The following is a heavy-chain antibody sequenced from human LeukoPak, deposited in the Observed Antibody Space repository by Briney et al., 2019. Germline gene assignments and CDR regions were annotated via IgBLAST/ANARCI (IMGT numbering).Heavy chain of an antibody. CDR1: GGPISSYY. V-gene: IGHV4-59*08. CDR2: IYYSGST. D-gene: IGHD3-22*01. CDR3: TRDSSGYSYYMDV. Sequence: PSETLSLTCTVSGGPISSYYWSWIRQPPGKGLEWIGYIYYSGSTNYNPSLKSRVTISVDTSKNQFSLKLSSVTAADTAVYYCTRDSSGYSYYMDVWGKGTTVTVSS. J-gene: IGHJ6*03.